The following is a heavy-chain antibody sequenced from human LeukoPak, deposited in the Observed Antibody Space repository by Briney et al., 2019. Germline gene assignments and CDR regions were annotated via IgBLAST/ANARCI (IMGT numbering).Heavy chain of an antibody. CDR1: GYRFISYW. D-gene: IGHD2-21*02. V-gene: IGHV5-51*01. CDR3: ARRAYCGGDCYLDY. Sequence: GESLKISCKGSGYRFISYWIGWVRQMPGKGLEWMGIIYPVDSDTRYSPSFQGQVTISADKSISTAYLQWSSLKASDTAMYYCARRAYCGGDCYLDYWGQGTLVIVSS. J-gene: IGHJ4*02. CDR2: IYPVDSDT.